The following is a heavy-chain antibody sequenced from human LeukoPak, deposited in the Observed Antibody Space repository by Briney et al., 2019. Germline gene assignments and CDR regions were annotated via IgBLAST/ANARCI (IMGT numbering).Heavy chain of an antibody. CDR3: ARGNAYNWNDGEDY. D-gene: IGHD1-1*01. CDR2: ISAYNGNT. Sequence: ASVKASCKASGYTFTSYGISWVRQAPGQGLEWMGWISAYNGNTNYAQKLQGRVTMTTDTSTSTAYMELRSLRSDDTAVYYCARGNAYNWNDGEDYWGQGTLVTVSS. V-gene: IGHV1-18*01. J-gene: IGHJ4*02. CDR1: GYTFTSYG.